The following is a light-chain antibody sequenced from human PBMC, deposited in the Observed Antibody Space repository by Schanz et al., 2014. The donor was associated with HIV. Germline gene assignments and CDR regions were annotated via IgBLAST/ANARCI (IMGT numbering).Light chain of an antibody. CDR2: GAS. V-gene: IGKV1-27*01. CDR1: QGISNY. CDR3: QKYNSAPWT. J-gene: IGKJ1*01. Sequence: DFQMTQFPTSLSASVGDRVTITCRASQGISNYLAWYQQKPGKVPHLLIYGASTLQSGVPSRFSGSGSGTEFTLTITSLQPEDVATYFCQKYNSAPWTFGQGTKVELK.